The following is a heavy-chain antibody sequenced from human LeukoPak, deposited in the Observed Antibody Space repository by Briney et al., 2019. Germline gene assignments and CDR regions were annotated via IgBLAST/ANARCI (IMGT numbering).Heavy chain of an antibody. CDR3: AKAAYCGTDCHHYFEY. Sequence: GGSLRLSCAVSGFTFSSHWMNWVRQAPGKGLEWVASIKQDEGTKYYADSVKGRFTITRDNANNSLYLQMDSLRAEDTAVYYCAKAAYCGTDCHHYFEYWGQGTLVIVSS. CDR1: GFTFSSHW. V-gene: IGHV3-7*05. J-gene: IGHJ4*02. CDR2: IKQDEGTK. D-gene: IGHD2-21*02.